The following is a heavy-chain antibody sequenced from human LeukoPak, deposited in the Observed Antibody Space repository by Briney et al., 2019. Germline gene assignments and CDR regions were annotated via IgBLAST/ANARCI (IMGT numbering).Heavy chain of an antibody. D-gene: IGHD4-11*01. Sequence: ASVKVSCKASGYTFTSYGISWVRQAPGQGLEWMGWISAYNGNTNYAQKLQGRVTMTTDTSTSTAYMELSRLRSDDTAVYYCARDRSVTNFDYWGQGTLVTVSS. V-gene: IGHV1-18*01. CDR2: ISAYNGNT. J-gene: IGHJ4*02. CDR1: GYTFTSYG. CDR3: ARDRSVTNFDY.